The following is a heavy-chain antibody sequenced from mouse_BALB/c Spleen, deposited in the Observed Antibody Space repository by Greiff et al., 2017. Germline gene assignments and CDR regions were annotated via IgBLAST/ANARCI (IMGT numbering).Heavy chain of an antibody. CDR1: GFTFSSYT. D-gene: IGHD1-1*01. CDR2: ISNGGGST. V-gene: IGHV5-12-2*01. CDR3: ARRGYYYGTYYAMDY. Sequence: DVMLVESGGGLVQPGGSLKLSCAASGFTFSSYTMSWVRQTPEKRLEWVAYISNGGGSTYYPATVKGRFTISRDNAKNTLYLQMSSLKSEDTAMYYCARRGYYYGTYYAMDYWGQGTSVTVSS. J-gene: IGHJ4*01.